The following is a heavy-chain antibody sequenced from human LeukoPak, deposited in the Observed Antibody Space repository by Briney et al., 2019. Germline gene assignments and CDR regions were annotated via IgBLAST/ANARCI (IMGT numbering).Heavy chain of an antibody. V-gene: IGHV3-30*18. D-gene: IGHD5-12*01. Sequence: GGPLRLSCAASGFTFSRSAVHWVRQAPGKGLEWVAVISHDGSNTDYTDSVKGLFTISRDNSKNTLYLQMDSLRAEDTAVYYCAKEMKPWMHFDYWGQGTLVTVSS. CDR2: ISHDGSNT. CDR3: AKEMKPWMHFDY. J-gene: IGHJ4*02. CDR1: GFTFSRSA.